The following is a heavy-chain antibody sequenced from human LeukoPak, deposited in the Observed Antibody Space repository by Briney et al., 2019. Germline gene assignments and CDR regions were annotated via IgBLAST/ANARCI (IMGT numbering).Heavy chain of an antibody. J-gene: IGHJ4*02. V-gene: IGHV4-59*01. CDR1: GGSISSYY. D-gene: IGHD3-22*01. CDR3: ARSSYYYDSSGYFDY. Sequence: SETLSLTCTVSGGSISSYYWSWIRQPPGKGLEWIGYIYYSGSTNYNPSLKSRVTISVDTSKNQFSLKLSSVTAADTAVYYCARSSYYYDSSGYFDYWGQGTLVTVSS. CDR2: IYYSGST.